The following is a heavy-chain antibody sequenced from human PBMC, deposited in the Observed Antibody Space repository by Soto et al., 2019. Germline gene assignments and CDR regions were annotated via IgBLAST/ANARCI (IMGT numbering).Heavy chain of an antibody. CDR3: AKDFAYGSGSGYFDY. Sequence: GGSLRLSCAASGFTFDDYAMHWVRQAPGKGLEWVSGISWNSGSIGYADSVKGRFTISRDNAKNSLYLQMNSLRAEDTALYYCAKDFAYGSGSGYFDYWGQGTLVTVSS. CDR2: ISWNSGSI. CDR1: GFTFDDYA. J-gene: IGHJ4*02. D-gene: IGHD3-10*01. V-gene: IGHV3-9*01.